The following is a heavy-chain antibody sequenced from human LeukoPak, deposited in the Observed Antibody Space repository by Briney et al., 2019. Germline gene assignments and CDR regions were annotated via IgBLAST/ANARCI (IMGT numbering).Heavy chain of an antibody. J-gene: IGHJ4*02. CDR2: IYHSGST. CDR1: GYSISSGYY. Sequence: PSETLSLTCAVSGYSISSGYYWGWIRQPPGKGLEWIGGIYHSGSTYYNPSLKSRVTISVDTSKNQFSLKLSSVTAADTAVYYCARHPGPRYFDYWGQGTLVTVS. CDR3: ARHPGPRYFDY. V-gene: IGHV4-38-2*01. D-gene: IGHD1-14*01.